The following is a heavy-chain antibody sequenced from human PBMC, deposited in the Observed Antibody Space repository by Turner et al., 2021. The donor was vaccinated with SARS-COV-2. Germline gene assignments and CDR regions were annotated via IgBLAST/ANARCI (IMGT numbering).Heavy chain of an antibody. D-gene: IGHD6-19*01. V-gene: IGHV3-43*01. CDR1: GFTFDDYT. Sequence: EVQLVESGGVVVQPGGSLRPSCAASGFTFDDYTMHGVRPGPGKGLECVSLIRWDGGSTYYAYSGKGRFTIYRDNSKNSLYRQMNSLRTEDTALYYCAKDISGWYDGRAVAGTNYGMDVWGQGTTVTVSS. CDR2: IRWDGGST. CDR3: AKDISGWYDGRAVAGTNYGMDV. J-gene: IGHJ6*02.